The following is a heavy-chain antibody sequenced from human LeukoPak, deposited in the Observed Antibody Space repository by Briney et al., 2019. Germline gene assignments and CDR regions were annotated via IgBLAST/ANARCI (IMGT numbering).Heavy chain of an antibody. CDR1: GFTFSNAW. V-gene: IGHV4-34*01. J-gene: IGHJ3*02. D-gene: IGHD1-20*01. Sequence: GSLRLSCAASGFTFSNAWMSWVRQPPGKGLEWIGEVSRSGSTNYNPSLKSRVTISVDTSKNQFSLKLSSVTAADTAVYYCARSYNWKRIGTFDIWGQGTMVTVSS. CDR3: ARSYNWKRIGTFDI. CDR2: VSRSGST.